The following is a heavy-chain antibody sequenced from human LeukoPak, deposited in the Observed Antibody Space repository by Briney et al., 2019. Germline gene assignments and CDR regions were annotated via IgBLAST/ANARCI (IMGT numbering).Heavy chain of an antibody. CDR3: ARGPIAARLYY. D-gene: IGHD6-6*01. CDR1: GFTFSSYS. Sequence: PGGSLRLSCAASGFTFSSYSMNWVRQAPGKGLEWVAVISYDGTNIYYAESVKGRFTISRDNSKNTVFLQMNSLRTEDAAVYYCARGPIAARLYYWGQGTLVTVSS. CDR2: ISYDGTNI. V-gene: IGHV3-30*03. J-gene: IGHJ4*02.